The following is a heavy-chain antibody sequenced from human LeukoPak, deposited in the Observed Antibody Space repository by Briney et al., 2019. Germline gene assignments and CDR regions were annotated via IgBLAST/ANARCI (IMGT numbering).Heavy chain of an antibody. D-gene: IGHD1-26*01. CDR2: LDPEDGEM. CDR3: ARGLEGASYYYYYMDV. CDR1: GYTLTELS. J-gene: IGHJ6*03. V-gene: IGHV1-24*01. Sequence: ASVKVSCKVSGYTLTELSLHWVRQAPGKGLEWMGGLDPEDGEMIYSQKFQGRVTMTEDTSTDIAYMEMSSLRSEDAAVYYCARGLEGASYYYYYMDVWGKGTTVTVSS.